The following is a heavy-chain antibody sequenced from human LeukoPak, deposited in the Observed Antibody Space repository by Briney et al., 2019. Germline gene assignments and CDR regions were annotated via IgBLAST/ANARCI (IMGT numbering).Heavy chain of an antibody. D-gene: IGHD6-19*01. Sequence: PSETLSLTCAVSGGSISSSNWWTWVRQPPGKGLEWIGAIFHSGGTNYNPSLKSRVTISVDKSKNQFSLKLTSVTAADTAVYYCARRVVEQWLSSPWFDPWGQGTLVTVSS. CDR1: GGSISSSNW. CDR3: ARRVVEQWLSSPWFDP. J-gene: IGHJ5*02. V-gene: IGHV4-4*02. CDR2: IFHSGGT.